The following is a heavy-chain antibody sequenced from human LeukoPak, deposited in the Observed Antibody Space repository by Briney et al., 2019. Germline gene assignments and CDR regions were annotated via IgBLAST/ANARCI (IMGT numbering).Heavy chain of an antibody. CDR3: ARDYYDSSGYIRSYYYYMDV. J-gene: IGHJ6*03. CDR1: GFTFSSYS. CDR2: ISSSSSYI. Sequence: PGGSLRLSCAASGFTFSSYSMNWVRQAPGKGLEWVSSISSSSSYIYYADSVKGRLTISRDNAKNSLYLQMNSLRAEDTAVYYCARDYYDSSGYIRSYYYYMDVWGKGTTVTVSS. D-gene: IGHD3-22*01. V-gene: IGHV3-21*01.